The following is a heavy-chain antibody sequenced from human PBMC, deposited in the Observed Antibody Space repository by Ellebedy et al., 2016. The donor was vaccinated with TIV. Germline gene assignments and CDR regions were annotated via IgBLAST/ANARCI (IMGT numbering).Heavy chain of an antibody. CDR2: IIPLVGTA. CDR3: ARGHRFLEWLFDY. CDR1: RYNFNHFA. J-gene: IGHJ4*02. D-gene: IGHD3-3*01. Sequence: AASVKVSRKASRYNFNHFAFSWVRQAPGQGLEWMGGIIPLVGTADYTENFQGRLTITADKSTSTVYMELSSLRSEDTAISYCARGHRFLEWLFDYWGQGTQVTVSS. V-gene: IGHV1-69*06.